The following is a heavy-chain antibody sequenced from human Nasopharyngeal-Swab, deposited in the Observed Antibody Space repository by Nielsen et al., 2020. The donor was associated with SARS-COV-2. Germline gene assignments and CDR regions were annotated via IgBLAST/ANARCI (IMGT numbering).Heavy chain of an antibody. CDR1: GFTFRCYS. Sequence: ESLKIPCAGSGFTFRCYSMNLVRQAPGKGPEWVSSISSSGSYKHCADSVKGRFTISRDNARNSLYLQMNSLRAEDTAVYYCARDRIVGATDFDYWGQGTLVTVSS. CDR3: ARDRIVGATDFDY. V-gene: IGHV3-21*01. CDR2: ISSSGSYK. J-gene: IGHJ4*02. D-gene: IGHD1-26*01.